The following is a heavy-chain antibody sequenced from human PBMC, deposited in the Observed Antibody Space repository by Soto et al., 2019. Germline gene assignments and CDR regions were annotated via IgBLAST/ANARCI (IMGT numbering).Heavy chain of an antibody. V-gene: IGHV4-4*02. J-gene: IGHJ6*02. CDR1: GDSITTYKW. CDR3: ATCQLGEYYYAMDI. Sequence: PSETLSLTCGVSGDSITTYKWWTWVRQTPGKGLEWIGEIYDSGNTRYNPSLKSRVAISKDISKNELSLKLNSVTVADTAVHYCATCQLGEYYYAMDIWGQGTTVTVSS. CDR2: IYDSGNT. D-gene: IGHD7-27*01.